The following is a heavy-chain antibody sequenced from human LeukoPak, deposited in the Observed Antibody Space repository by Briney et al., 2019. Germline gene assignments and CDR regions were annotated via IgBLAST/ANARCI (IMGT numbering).Heavy chain of an antibody. CDR1: GFTFGDYA. CDR2: IRSKAYGGTT. Sequence: GRSLRLFCTASGFTFGDYAMSWVRQALGKGLEGVGFIRSKAYGGTTEYAASVKGRFTISRDDSKSIAYLQMNSLKTEDTAVYYCTRGFYYYDSSTFGYWGQGTLVTVSS. CDR3: TRGFYYYDSSTFGY. D-gene: IGHD3-22*01. J-gene: IGHJ4*02. V-gene: IGHV3-49*04.